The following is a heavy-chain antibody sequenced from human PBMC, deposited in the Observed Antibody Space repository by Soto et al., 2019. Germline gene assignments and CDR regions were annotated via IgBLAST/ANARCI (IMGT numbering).Heavy chain of an antibody. CDR2: ISSSGSTI. CDR1: GFTFSDYY. J-gene: IGHJ3*02. Sequence: QVQLVESGGGLVKPGGSLRLSCAASGFTFSDYYMSWIRQAPGKGLEWVSYISSSGSTIYYADSVKGRFSISRDNAKNSLYLQMNSLRAEDTAVYYCARDRPYYDFRRTSSDAFDIWGQGTMVTVSS. CDR3: ARDRPYYDFRRTSSDAFDI. D-gene: IGHD3-3*01. V-gene: IGHV3-11*01.